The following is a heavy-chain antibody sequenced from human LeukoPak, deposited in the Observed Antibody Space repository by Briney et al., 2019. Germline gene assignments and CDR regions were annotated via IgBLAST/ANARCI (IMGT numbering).Heavy chain of an antibody. V-gene: IGHV4-39*07. CDR1: GGSISSNSYY. Sequence: SETLSLTCAVSGGSISSNSYYWGWIRQPPGKGLEWIGRIYYSGSTYYNPSLKSRVTLPVDTSKNQFSLKLSSVTAADTAVYYCARNGRLGIFAVWDKGTTVTVSS. CDR3: ARNGRLGIFAV. D-gene: IGHD3-3*01. J-gene: IGHJ6*04. CDR2: IYYSGST.